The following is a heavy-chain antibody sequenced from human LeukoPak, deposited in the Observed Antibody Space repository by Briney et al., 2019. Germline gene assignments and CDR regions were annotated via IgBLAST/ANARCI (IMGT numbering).Heavy chain of an antibody. CDR2: ISSSGSGSTK. CDR3: ARDKEFSSGWYFDN. J-gene: IGHJ4*02. Sequence: GGSLRLSCAASGFTFSSYDMNWVRQAPGKGLEWVSYISSSGSGSTKFYADSVKGRFTISRDNAENSLYLQMNSLRVEDTAVYYCARDKEFSSGWYFDNWGQGTLVTXS. V-gene: IGHV3-48*03. CDR1: GFTFSSYD. D-gene: IGHD6-19*01.